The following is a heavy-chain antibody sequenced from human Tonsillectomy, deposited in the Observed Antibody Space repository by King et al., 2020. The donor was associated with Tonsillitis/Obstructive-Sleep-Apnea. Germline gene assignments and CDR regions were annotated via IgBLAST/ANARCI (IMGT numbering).Heavy chain of an antibody. CDR3: ARHGYCTGGACYRGGFDI. CDR1: GGSVSSRSSY. Sequence: QLQESGPGLLKPSETLSLTCTVSGGSVSSRSSYLCWICQPPGKGLECIGSVYYSGGTYYNPPLEGRVTISVDTSKNQFSLNLRSVTAADTAVYYCARHGYCTGGACYRGGFDIWGQGTLVTVSS. J-gene: IGHJ3*02. D-gene: IGHD2-8*02. CDR2: VYYSGGT. V-gene: IGHV4-39*01.